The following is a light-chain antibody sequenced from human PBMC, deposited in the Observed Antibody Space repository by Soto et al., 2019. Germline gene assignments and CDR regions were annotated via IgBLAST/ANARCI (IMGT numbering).Light chain of an antibody. Sequence: DIQMTQSPSTLSASVGDRVTITCRANPSIGSWLAWYQQIPGKAPKLLIYRASSLESGVPSRFSGSGSGTEFTLTVSSLQPDDFATYYCQHYNSYSYTFGQGTKLEIK. J-gene: IGKJ2*01. CDR2: RAS. V-gene: IGKV1-5*03. CDR3: QHYNSYSYT. CDR1: PSIGSW.